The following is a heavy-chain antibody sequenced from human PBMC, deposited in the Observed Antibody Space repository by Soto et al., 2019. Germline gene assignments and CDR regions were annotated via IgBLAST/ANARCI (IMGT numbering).Heavy chain of an antibody. CDR2: INSRAGTT. V-gene: IGHV3-23*01. D-gene: IGHD2-2*01. Sequence: EVQLLESGGGLVQPGGSLRLSCAASGFTFSSFAMSWVRQAPGKGLEWVSGINSRAGTTYCADSVKGRFTISRDNSKNTLYLQMNSLTAEDTAVYYCAKDRSSTSCYAFDYWGRGTLVTVSS. CDR3: AKDRSSTSCYAFDY. CDR1: GFTFSSFA. J-gene: IGHJ4*02.